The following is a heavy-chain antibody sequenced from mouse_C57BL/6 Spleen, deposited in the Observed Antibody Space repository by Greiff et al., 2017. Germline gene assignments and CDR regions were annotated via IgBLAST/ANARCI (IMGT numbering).Heavy chain of an antibody. CDR1: GFTFSDYY. CDR2: ISNGGGST. V-gene: IGHV5-12*01. D-gene: IGHD1-1*01. CDR3: ARQRYYGSGDVSFAY. Sequence: EVKLVESGGGLVQPGGSLTLSCAASGFTFSDYYMYWVRQTPEKRLEWVAYISNGGGSTYYPDTVKGRFTISRDNAKNTLYLQMSRLKSEDTAMYYCARQRYYGSGDVSFAYWGQGTLVTVAA. J-gene: IGHJ3*01.